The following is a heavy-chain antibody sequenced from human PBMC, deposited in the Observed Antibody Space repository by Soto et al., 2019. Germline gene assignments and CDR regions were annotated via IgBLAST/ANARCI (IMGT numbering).Heavy chain of an antibody. Sequence: SVKVSCKASGCTFSSYAISWVRQAPGQGLEWMGGIIPIFGTANYARKFQGRVTITADESTSTAYMELSSLRSEDTAVYYCARSTYYYDSSGPRGVAFDIWGQGTMVTVSS. CDR2: IIPIFGTA. CDR3: ARSTYYYDSSGPRGVAFDI. J-gene: IGHJ3*02. V-gene: IGHV1-69*13. CDR1: GCTFSSYA. D-gene: IGHD3-22*01.